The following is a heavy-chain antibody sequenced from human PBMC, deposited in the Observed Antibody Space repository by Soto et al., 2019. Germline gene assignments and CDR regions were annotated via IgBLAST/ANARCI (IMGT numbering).Heavy chain of an antibody. CDR1: GYTCTIYG. V-gene: IGHV1-18*01. D-gene: IGHD6-13*01. CDR2: ISAYNGNT. Sequence: ASVKVSCKASGYTCTIYGISCVLRSPLQGLEWMGWISAYNGNTNYAQKLQGRVTMTTDTSTSTAYMELRSLRSDDTAVYYCARDREYFWQQLAIDYWGQGTLVTVSS. J-gene: IGHJ4*02. CDR3: ARDREYFWQQLAIDY.